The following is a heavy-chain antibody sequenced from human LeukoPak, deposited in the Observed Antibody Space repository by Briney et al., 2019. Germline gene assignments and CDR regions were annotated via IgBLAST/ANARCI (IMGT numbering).Heavy chain of an antibody. D-gene: IGHD3-22*01. Sequence: GGSLRLSCAASGFTFTDYWMHWVRQVPGKGLVWLSRISKEGDNAVYADFPKGRFTMSRDNGKKTSYLQLTTLRPDDTDLYYCARGGDSGSYYIFSWGQGTLVTVSS. CDR3: ARGGDSGSYYIFS. CDR2: ISKEGDNA. J-gene: IGHJ4*02. V-gene: IGHV3-74*01. CDR1: GFTFTDYW.